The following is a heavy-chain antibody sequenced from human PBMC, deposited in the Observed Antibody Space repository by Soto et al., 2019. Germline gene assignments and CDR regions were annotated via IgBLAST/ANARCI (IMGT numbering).Heavy chain of an antibody. CDR3: ARGRWVLPYNWFDP. J-gene: IGHJ5*02. D-gene: IGHD1-26*01. CDR2: ITPIFGTA. CDR1: GGTFSSYA. Sequence: SVKVSCKASGGTFSSYAISWVRQAPGQGLEWMGGITPIFGTANYAQKLQGRVTMTTDTSTSTAYMELRSLRSDDTAVYYCARGRWVLPYNWFDPWGQGTLVTVSS. V-gene: IGHV1-69*05.